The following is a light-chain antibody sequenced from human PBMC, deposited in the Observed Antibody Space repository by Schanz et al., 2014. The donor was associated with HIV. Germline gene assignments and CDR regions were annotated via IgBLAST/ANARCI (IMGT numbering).Light chain of an antibody. CDR1: SSDVGNYNY. Sequence: QSVLTQPASVSGSPGQSITISCTGTSSDVGNYNYVSWYQQHPGKAPKLMIYDVSNRPSGVSNRFSGSKSDNTASLTISGLQPEDEADYYCIAYTSDTVLFGGGTKLTVL. J-gene: IGLJ2*01. V-gene: IGLV2-14*03. CDR3: IAYTSDTVL. CDR2: DVS.